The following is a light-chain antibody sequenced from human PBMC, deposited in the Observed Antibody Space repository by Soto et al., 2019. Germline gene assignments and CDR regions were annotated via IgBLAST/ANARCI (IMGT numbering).Light chain of an antibody. V-gene: IGLV1-40*01. CDR1: SSNIGAGYD. J-gene: IGLJ2*01. Sequence: QSVLTQPPSVSGTPGQRVTISCTGSSSNIGAGYDVNWYQQLPGTAPKLLMYGNTNRPSGVPDRFSGSKSGTSASLAITGLQTEDEADYYCQSYDSRLSAKVFGGGTKLTVL. CDR2: GNT. CDR3: QSYDSRLSAKV.